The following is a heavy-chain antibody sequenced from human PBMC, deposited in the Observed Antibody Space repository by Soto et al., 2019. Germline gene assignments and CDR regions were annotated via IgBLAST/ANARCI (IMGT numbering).Heavy chain of an antibody. V-gene: IGHV4-59*08. J-gene: IGHJ4*02. CDR1: VASISINY. D-gene: IGHD3-10*01. CDR3: ARQVKYYYGSGSYLAFDY. CDR2: IYYSGST. Sequence: SETLFLTCTFSVASISINYWSWLRQPPGKGLAWIWYIYYSGSTNYNPSLKSRVTISVDTSKNQFSLKLSSVTAADTAVYYCARQVKYYYGSGSYLAFDYWGQGTLVTVSS.